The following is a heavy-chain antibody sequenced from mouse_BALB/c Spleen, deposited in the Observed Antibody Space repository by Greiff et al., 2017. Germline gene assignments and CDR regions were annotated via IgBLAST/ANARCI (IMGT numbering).Heavy chain of an antibody. CDR2: ISYDGSN. J-gene: IGHJ2*01. V-gene: IGHV3-6*02. Sequence: EVKLLESGPGLVKPSQSLSLTCSVTGYSITSGYYWNWIRQFPGNKLEWMGYISYDGSNNYNPSLKNRISITRDTSKNQFFLKLNSVTTEDTATYYCARDYGNPYFDYWGQGTTLTVSS. CDR1: GYSITSGYY. CDR3: ARDYGNPYFDY. D-gene: IGHD2-1*01.